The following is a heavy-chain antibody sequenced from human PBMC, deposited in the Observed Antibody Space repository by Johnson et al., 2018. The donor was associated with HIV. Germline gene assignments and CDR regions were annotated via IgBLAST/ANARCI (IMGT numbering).Heavy chain of an antibody. V-gene: IGHV3-NL1*01. CDR1: GFTFSSYA. J-gene: IGHJ3*02. CDR3: AKIIGYSSGLEI. D-gene: IGHD6-19*01. Sequence: QVQLLESGGGVLQPGRSLRLSCAASGFTFSSYAMHWVRQAPGKGLEWVSAFSGRGGSTYYADSVKRRFTISRDNSKNTLYLQMNSLRAEDTAVYYCAKIIGYSSGLEIWGQGTMVTVSS. CDR2: FSGRGGST.